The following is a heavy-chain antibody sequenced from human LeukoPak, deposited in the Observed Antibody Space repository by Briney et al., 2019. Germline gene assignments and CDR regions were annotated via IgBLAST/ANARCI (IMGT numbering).Heavy chain of an antibody. Sequence: GGSLRLSCAASGFSFSTSWMHWVRHTPEKGLVWVSRINSDGSNTIYADSVKGRFTISRDNAKNTLFLQMNSLRAEDTAVYFCARGRFGVSGYDSPFDYWGQGSLVTVSS. D-gene: IGHD5-12*01. CDR1: GFSFSTSW. CDR3: ARGRFGVSGYDSPFDY. V-gene: IGHV3-74*01. J-gene: IGHJ4*02. CDR2: INSDGSNT.